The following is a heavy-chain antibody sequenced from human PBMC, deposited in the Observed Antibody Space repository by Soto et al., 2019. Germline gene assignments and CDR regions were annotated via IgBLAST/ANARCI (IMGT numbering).Heavy chain of an antibody. D-gene: IGHD3-10*01. V-gene: IGHV3-11*01. CDR1: GFTFSDYY. J-gene: IGHJ4*02. CDR2: ISSSGSTI. CDR3: ARARPTMVRGVITHFDY. Sequence: GGSLRLSCAASGFTFSDYYMSWIRQAPGKGLEWVSYISSSGSTIYYADSVKGRFTISRDNAKNSLYLQMNSLRAEDTAVYYCARARPTMVRGVITHFDYWGQGTLVTVSS.